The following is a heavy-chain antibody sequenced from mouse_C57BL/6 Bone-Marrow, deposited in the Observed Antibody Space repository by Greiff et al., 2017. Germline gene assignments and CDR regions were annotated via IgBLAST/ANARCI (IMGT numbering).Heavy chain of an antibody. V-gene: IGHV1-69*01. J-gene: IGHJ4*01. D-gene: IGHD2-4*01. Sequence: QVQLQQPGAELVMPGASVKLSCKASGYTFTSYWMHWVKQRPGQGLEWIGEIDPSDSYTNYKQKFKGKSTLTVEKSSSTAYMPLSSLTSEDSAVYYCARTPFYDYDWYYAMDYWGQGTSVTVSS. CDR2: IDPSDSYT. CDR1: GYTFTSYW. CDR3: ARTPFYDYDWYYAMDY.